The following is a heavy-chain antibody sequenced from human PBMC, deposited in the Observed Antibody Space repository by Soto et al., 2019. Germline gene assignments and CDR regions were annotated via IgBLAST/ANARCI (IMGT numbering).Heavy chain of an antibody. CDR1: GGSISSYY. D-gene: IGHD2-2*01. CDR3: ARGYRRNFDY. Sequence: SETLSLTCTVSGGSISSYYWSWIRQPPGKGLEWIGYIHYSGSTNYNPSLKSRVTISVDTSKNQFSLKLSSVTAADTAVYYCARGYRRNFDYWGQGTLVTVSS. V-gene: IGHV4-59*12. J-gene: IGHJ4*02. CDR2: IHYSGST.